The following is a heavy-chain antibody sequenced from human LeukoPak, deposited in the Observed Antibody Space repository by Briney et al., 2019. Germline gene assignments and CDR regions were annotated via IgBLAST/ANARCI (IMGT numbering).Heavy chain of an antibody. CDR1: GFTFSSYA. CDR2: ISYDGSNK. J-gene: IGHJ4*02. D-gene: IGHD6-6*01. Sequence: GGSLRLSCAASGFTFSSYAMHWVREAPGKGLEWVAVISYDGSNKYYADSVKGRFTISRDNSKNTLYLQMNSLRAEDTAVYYCASAYSSSSWGDYWGQGTLVTVSS. CDR3: ASAYSSSSWGDY. V-gene: IGHV3-30*04.